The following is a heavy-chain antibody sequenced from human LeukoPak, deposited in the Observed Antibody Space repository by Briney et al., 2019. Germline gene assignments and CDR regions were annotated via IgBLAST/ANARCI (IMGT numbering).Heavy chain of an antibody. D-gene: IGHD6-13*01. J-gene: IGHJ5*02. CDR1: GYTFTGYY. Sequence: ASVKVSCKASGYTFTGYYMHWVRQAPGQGLEWMGRINPNSGGTNYAQKFQGRVTMTRDTSISTAYLQWSSLRASDTAMYYCARLAAGQFNWFDPWGQGTLVTVSS. CDR2: INPNSGGT. V-gene: IGHV1-2*06. CDR3: ARLAAGQFNWFDP.